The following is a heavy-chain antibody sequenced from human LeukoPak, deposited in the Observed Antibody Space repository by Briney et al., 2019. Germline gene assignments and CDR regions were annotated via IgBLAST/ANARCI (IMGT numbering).Heavy chain of an antibody. CDR2: ISSSGSTI. CDR1: GFTFSSYE. CDR3: ARESRGGWLVAYYFDY. D-gene: IGHD6-19*01. J-gene: IGHJ4*02. Sequence: PGGSLRLSCAASGFTFSSYEMNWVRQAPRKGLEWVSYISSSGSTIYYADSVKGRFTISRDNAKNSLYLQMNSLRAEDTAVYYCARESRGGWLVAYYFDYWGQGTLVTVSS. V-gene: IGHV3-48*03.